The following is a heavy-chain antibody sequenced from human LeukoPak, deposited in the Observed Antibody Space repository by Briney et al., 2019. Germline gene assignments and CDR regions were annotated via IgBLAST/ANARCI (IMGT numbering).Heavy chain of an antibody. D-gene: IGHD2-21*02. J-gene: IGHJ6*02. Sequence: ASVKVSCKASGGTFSSYAISWVRQAPGQGLEWMGWISAYNGNTNYAQKLRGRVTMTTDTSTSTAYMELRSLRSDDTAVYYCARDTKVVTAIPYGMDVWGQGTTVTVSS. CDR2: ISAYNGNT. CDR1: GGTFSSYA. V-gene: IGHV1-18*01. CDR3: ARDTKVVTAIPYGMDV.